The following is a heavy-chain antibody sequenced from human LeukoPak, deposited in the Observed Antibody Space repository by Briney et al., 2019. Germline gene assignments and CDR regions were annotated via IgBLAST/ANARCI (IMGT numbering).Heavy chain of an antibody. D-gene: IGHD6-13*01. V-gene: IGHV3-21*01. CDR3: ARVSIAAAGLFDY. CDR2: ISSSSGSI. J-gene: IGHJ4*02. Sequence: PGGSLRLSCAASGFTFSTYSMNWVRQAPGKGLEWVSSISSSSGSIYYADSVKGRFTISRDNAKNSLYLQMNSLRAEDTAVYYCARVSIAAAGLFDYWGQGTLVTVSS. CDR1: GFTFSTYS.